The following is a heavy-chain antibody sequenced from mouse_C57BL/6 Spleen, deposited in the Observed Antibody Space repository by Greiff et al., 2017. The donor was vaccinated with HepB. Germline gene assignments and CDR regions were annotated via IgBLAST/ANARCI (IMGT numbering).Heavy chain of an antibody. V-gene: IGHV1-55*01. CDR1: GYTFTSYW. CDR3: ARVYYSNFYFDY. D-gene: IGHD2-5*01. J-gene: IGHJ2*01. Sequence: QVQLQQSGAELVKPGASVKMSCKASGYTFTSYWITWVKQRPGQGLEWIGDIYPGSGSTNYNEKFKSKATLTVDTSSSTAYMQLSSLTSEDSAVYYCARVYYSNFYFDYWGQGTTLTVSS. CDR2: IYPGSGST.